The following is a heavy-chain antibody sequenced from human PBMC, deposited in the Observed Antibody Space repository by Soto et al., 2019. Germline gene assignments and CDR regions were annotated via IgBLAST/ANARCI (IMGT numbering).Heavy chain of an antibody. J-gene: IGHJ4*02. V-gene: IGHV3-30-3*01. CDR3: ARGYGAYDY. D-gene: IGHD4-17*01. CDR2: ISYDGSNK. Sequence: XESLSLSCAASGFTFSSYSMHWVRQAPGKGLEWVAVISYDGSNKYYADSVRGRFTISRDNSKNTLYLQMNSLRAEDTAVYYCARGYGAYDYWGQGTLVTVPS. CDR1: GFTFSSYS.